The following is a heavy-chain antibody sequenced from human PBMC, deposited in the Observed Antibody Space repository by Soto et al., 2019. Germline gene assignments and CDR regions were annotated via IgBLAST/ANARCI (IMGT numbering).Heavy chain of an antibody. Sequence: SETLSLTCAVYGGSFSGYYWSWIRQPPGKGLEWIGEINHSGSTNYNPSLKSRVTISVDTSKNQFSLKLSSATAADTAVYYCARGLRAGGSGSYHGYYFDYWGQGTLVTVSS. V-gene: IGHV4-34*01. CDR1: GGSFSGYY. J-gene: IGHJ4*02. CDR3: ARGLRAGGSGSYHGYYFDY. CDR2: INHSGST. D-gene: IGHD3-10*01.